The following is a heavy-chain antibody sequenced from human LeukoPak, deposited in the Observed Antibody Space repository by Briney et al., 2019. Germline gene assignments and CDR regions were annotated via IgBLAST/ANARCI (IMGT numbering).Heavy chain of an antibody. CDR2: IYYSGST. Sequence: SETLSLTCTVSGGSISSSSYYWGWIRQPPGKGLEWIGSIYYSGSTYYNPSLKSRVTISVDTSKNQFSLKLSSVTAADTAVYYCARDYYGSGSYRTDYWGQGTLVTVSS. D-gene: IGHD3-10*01. V-gene: IGHV4-39*07. CDR3: ARDYYGSGSYRTDY. CDR1: GGSISSSSYY. J-gene: IGHJ4*02.